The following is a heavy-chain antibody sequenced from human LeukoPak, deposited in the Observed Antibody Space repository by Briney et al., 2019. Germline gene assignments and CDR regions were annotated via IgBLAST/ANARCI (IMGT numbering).Heavy chain of an antibody. CDR2: IYYSGST. CDR1: GGSISSSSYY. V-gene: IGHV4-39*07. D-gene: IGHD3-22*01. CDR3: ASTGSSGHLYYYYYGMDV. Sequence: SETLSLTCTVSGGSISSSSYYWGWIRQPPGKGLEWIGSIYYSGSTYYNPSLKSRVTISVDTSKNQFSLKLSSVTAADTAVYYCASTGSSGHLYYYYYGMDVWGQGTTVTVSS. J-gene: IGHJ6*02.